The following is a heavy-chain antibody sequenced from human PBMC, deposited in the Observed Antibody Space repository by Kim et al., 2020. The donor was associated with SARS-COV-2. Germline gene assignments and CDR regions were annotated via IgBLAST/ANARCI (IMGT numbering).Heavy chain of an antibody. V-gene: IGHV3-7*01. J-gene: IGHJ4*02. D-gene: IGHD6-19*01. Sequence: GGSLRLSCAASGFTFSSYWMSWVRQAPGKGLEWVANIKQDGSEKYYVDSVKGRFTISRDNAKNSLYLQMNSLRAEDTAVYYCAREGGLYSSGSGLDYWGQGTLVTVSS. CDR1: GFTFSSYW. CDR2: IKQDGSEK. CDR3: AREGGLYSSGSGLDY.